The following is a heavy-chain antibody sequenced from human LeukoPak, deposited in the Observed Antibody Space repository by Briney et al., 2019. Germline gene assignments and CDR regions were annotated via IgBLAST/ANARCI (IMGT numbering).Heavy chain of an antibody. J-gene: IGHJ4*02. D-gene: IGHD6-13*01. CDR2: ISSNGGST. CDR3: ARDLESSPYYFDY. CDR1: GFTFSSHA. Sequence: GGSLRLSCAASGFTFSSHAMHWVRQAPGKGLEYVSAISSNGGSTYYANSVKGRFTISRDNSKNTLYLQMGSLRAEDMAVYYCARDLESSPYYFDYWGQGTLVTVSS. V-gene: IGHV3-64*01.